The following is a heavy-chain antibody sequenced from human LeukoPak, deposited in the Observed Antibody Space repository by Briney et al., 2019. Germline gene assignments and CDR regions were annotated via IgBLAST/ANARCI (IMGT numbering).Heavy chain of an antibody. V-gene: IGHV3-48*01. D-gene: IGHD3-10*01. J-gene: IGHJ4*02. CDR1: GFTFSSYS. Sequence: PGGSLRLSCAASGFTFSSYSMNWVRQAPGKGLEWVSYISSSSSTIYYADSVKGRFTISRDNAKNSLYLQMNSLRAEDTAVYYCARDAYYYGSGSYHHFDYWGQGTLVTVSS. CDR2: ISSSSSTI. CDR3: ARDAYYYGSGSYHHFDY.